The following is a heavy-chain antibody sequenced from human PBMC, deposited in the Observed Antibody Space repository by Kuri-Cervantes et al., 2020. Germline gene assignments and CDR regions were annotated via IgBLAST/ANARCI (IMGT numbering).Heavy chain of an antibody. CDR1: GGSISSYY. CDR3: ARYYYDSSGPRGDAFDI. Sequence: SETLSLTCTVSGGSISSYYWSWIRQPPGKGLEWIGYIYYSGSTNYNPSLKSRVTISVDTSKNQFSLKLSSVTAADTAVYYCARYYYDSSGPRGDAFDIWGQGTMVTGSS. CDR2: IYYSGST. D-gene: IGHD3-22*01. J-gene: IGHJ3*02. V-gene: IGHV4-59*01.